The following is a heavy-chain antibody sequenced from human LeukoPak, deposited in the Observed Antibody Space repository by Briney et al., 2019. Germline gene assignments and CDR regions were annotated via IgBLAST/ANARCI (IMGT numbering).Heavy chain of an antibody. CDR3: AXXXXXXGYSYGCFDY. D-gene: IGHD5-18*01. CDR2: MNPNSGNT. Sequence: ASVKVSCKASGYTFTSYAMNWVRQATGQGLEWMGWMNPNSGNTGYAQKFQGRVTITRNTSISTAYMELSSLRSEDTAVYYCAXXXXXXGYSYGCFDYWGQGTLVTVSS. CDR1: GYTFTSYA. V-gene: IGHV1-8*03. J-gene: IGHJ4*02.